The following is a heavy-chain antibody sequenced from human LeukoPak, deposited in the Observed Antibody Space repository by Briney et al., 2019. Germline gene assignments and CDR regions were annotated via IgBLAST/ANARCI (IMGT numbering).Heavy chain of an antibody. CDR2: INHSGST. CDR1: GGSFSGYY. J-gene: IGHJ4*02. D-gene: IGHD5-24*01. CDR3: ATINGYLIDY. Sequence: SETLSLTCAVYGGSFSGYYWSWIRQPPGKGLEWIGEINHSGSTNYNPSLKSRVTISVDTSKNQFSLKLSFVTAADTAVYYCATINGYLIDYWGQGTLVTVSS. V-gene: IGHV4-34*01.